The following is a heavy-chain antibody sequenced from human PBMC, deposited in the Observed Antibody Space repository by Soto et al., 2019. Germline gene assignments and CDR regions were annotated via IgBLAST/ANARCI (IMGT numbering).Heavy chain of an antibody. Sequence: QVQLVESGGGVVQPGGSLRLSCAASGFSFSNFPMHWFRQAPGKGLEWVAVMSFDGITTYYADSVKGRFTVSRDNSQNTLYLRVDSPRDEETAVYFCAREGPDAVRSSWHFDYWGQGTLGTVSS. V-gene: IGHV3-30-3*01. CDR3: AREGPDAVRSSWHFDY. CDR2: MSFDGITT. CDR1: GFSFSNFP. D-gene: IGHD6-13*01. J-gene: IGHJ4*02.